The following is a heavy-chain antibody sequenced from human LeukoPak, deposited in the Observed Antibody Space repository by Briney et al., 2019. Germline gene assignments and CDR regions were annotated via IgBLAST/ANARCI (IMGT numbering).Heavy chain of an antibody. CDR2: IYPGDSDT. V-gene: IGHV5-51*01. CDR3: ARLGSRVRGVIISQGYYGMDV. Sequence: GESLKISCKGSGYSFTSYWIGWVRQMPGKGLECMGIIYPGDSDTRYSPSFQGQVTISADKSISTAYLQWSSLKASDTAMYYCARLGSRVRGVIISQGYYGMDVWGQGTTVTVSS. D-gene: IGHD3-10*01. CDR1: GYSFTSYW. J-gene: IGHJ6*02.